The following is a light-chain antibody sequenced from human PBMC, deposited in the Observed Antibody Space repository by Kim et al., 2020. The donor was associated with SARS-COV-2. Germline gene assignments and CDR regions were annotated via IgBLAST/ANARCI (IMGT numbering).Light chain of an antibody. J-gene: IGLJ3*02. V-gene: IGLV1-40*01. CDR1: TSNIVNYD. CDR3: QSYDSSLSGFWV. CDR2: GDT. Sequence: QSVLTQPPSVSGAPGQRVTISCTGSTSNIVNYDVHWYQQLPGRAPKLLIYGDTRRPSGVPDRFSGSKSGTSASLAITGLQAEDEADYYCQSYDSSLSGFWVFGGGTKVTFL.